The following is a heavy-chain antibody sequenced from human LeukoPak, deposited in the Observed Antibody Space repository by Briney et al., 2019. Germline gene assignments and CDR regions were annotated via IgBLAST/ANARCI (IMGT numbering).Heavy chain of an antibody. V-gene: IGHV1-2*02. CDR3: ARDWEGLGEYWYFDL. J-gene: IGHJ2*01. D-gene: IGHD1-26*01. Sequence: ASVKVSCKASGYTLTGYYMHWVRQAPGQGLEWMGWINHNSGGTNYAQKFQGRVTMTRDTSISTAYMELSRLRSDDTAVYYCARDWEGLGEYWYFDLWGRGTLVTVSS. CDR2: INHNSGGT. CDR1: GYTLTGYY.